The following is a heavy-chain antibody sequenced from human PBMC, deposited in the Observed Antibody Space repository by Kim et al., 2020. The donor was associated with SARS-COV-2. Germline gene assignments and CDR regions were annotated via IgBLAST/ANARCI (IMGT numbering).Heavy chain of an antibody. CDR3: ARGPGYYDSSGNYFDY. J-gene: IGHJ4*01. D-gene: IGHD3-22*01. Sequence: SETLSLTCAVYGGSFSGYYWSWIRQPPGKGLEWIGEINHSGSTNYNPSLKSRVTISVDTSKNQFSLKLSSVTAADTAVYYCARGPGYYDSSGNYFDYWG. CDR2: INHSGST. V-gene: IGHV4-34*01. CDR1: GGSFSGYY.